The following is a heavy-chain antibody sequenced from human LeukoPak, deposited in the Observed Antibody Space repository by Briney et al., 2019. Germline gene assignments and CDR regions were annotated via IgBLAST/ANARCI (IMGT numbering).Heavy chain of an antibody. CDR3: ARADLTPDYFDY. J-gene: IGHJ4*02. D-gene: IGHD3-9*01. CDR2: VSTGSNYI. V-gene: IGHV3-21*01. CDR1: GFTFSSYS. Sequence: GGSLRLSCTASGFTFSSYSLNWVRQAPGKGLEWVSSVSTGSNYIYYADSVKGRFTISRDNDKNSLYLQMNSLRVEDTAVYYCARADLTPDYFDYWGQGTLVTVSS.